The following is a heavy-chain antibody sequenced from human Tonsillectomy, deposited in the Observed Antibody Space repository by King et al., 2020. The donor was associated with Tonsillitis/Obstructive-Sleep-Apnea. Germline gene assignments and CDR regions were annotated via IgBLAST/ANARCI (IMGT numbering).Heavy chain of an antibody. Sequence: VQLQQSGPGLVKPSQTLSLTCAISGDSVSSNSAAWNWIRQSPSRGLEGPGRTYYRSKWHNDYAVSVRIRITINPATSKNQFSLQLNSVTPEDTAVYYCAREPDCSSTSCYVGAFDIWGQGTMVTVSS. CDR2: TYYRSKWHN. CDR3: AREPDCSSTSCYVGAFDI. CDR1: GDSVSSNSAA. J-gene: IGHJ3*02. D-gene: IGHD2-2*01. V-gene: IGHV6-1*01.